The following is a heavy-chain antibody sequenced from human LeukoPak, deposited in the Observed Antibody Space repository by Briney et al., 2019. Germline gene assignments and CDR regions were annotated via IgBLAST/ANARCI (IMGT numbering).Heavy chain of an antibody. J-gene: IGHJ3*02. CDR3: AGPEPSFGVVYRDAFDI. CDR2: IYHSGST. Sequence: SETLSLTCTVSGYSISSGYYWGWIRPPPGKGLEWIGSIYHSGSTYYNPSLKSRVTISVDTSRNQFSLKLSSVTAADTAVYYCAGPEPSFGVVYRDAFDIWGQGTMVTVSS. CDR1: GYSISSGYY. V-gene: IGHV4-38-2*02. D-gene: IGHD3-3*01.